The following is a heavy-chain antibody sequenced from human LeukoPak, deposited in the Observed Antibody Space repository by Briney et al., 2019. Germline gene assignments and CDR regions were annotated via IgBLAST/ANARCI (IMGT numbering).Heavy chain of an antibody. J-gene: IGHJ4*02. CDR1: GYTFTSYA. D-gene: IGHD1-26*01. Sequence: GASVKVSCKTSGYTFTSYAMNWVRQAPGQGLEWMGWINPNSGGTNYAQKFQGRVTMTRDTSISTAYMELSRLRSDDTAVYYCARDRGATFFDYWGQGTLVTVSS. CDR2: INPNSGGT. CDR3: ARDRGATFFDY. V-gene: IGHV1-2*02.